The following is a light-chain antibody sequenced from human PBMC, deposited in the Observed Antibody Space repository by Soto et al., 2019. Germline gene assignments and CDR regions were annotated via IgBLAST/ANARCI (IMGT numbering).Light chain of an antibody. CDR2: KAS. V-gene: IGKV1-5*03. J-gene: IGKJ1*01. Sequence: DIQMTQSPSTLSAFVGDRVTITCRASQSISSWLAWYQQKPGKAPKLLIYKASSLESGVTSRFSGGGSGTEVTLTISCLQPEDFATYYCQQYNSYAWTFGQGTKVEIK. CDR3: QQYNSYAWT. CDR1: QSISSW.